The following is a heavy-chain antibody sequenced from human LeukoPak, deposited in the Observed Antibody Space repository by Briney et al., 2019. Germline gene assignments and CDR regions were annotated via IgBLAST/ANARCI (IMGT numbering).Heavy chain of an antibody. Sequence: SETLSLTCAVYGGSFSGYYWSWIRQPPGKGLEWIGEINHSGSTNYNPSPKSRVTISVDTSKNQFSLKLSSVTAADTAVYYCASRRVPAAIYYYYYGMDVWGQGTTVTVSS. V-gene: IGHV4-34*01. CDR1: GGSFSGYY. CDR3: ASRRVPAAIYYYYYGMDV. J-gene: IGHJ6*02. D-gene: IGHD2-2*01. CDR2: INHSGST.